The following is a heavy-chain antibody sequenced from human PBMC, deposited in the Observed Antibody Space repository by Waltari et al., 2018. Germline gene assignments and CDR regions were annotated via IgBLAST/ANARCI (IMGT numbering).Heavy chain of an antibody. CDR3: AREGLVWFGDLPHYYYYMDV. CDR2: INHSGST. J-gene: IGHJ6*03. V-gene: IGHV4-34*01. D-gene: IGHD3-10*01. CDR1: GGSFSGYY. Sequence: QVQLQQWGAGLLKPSETLSHTCAVYGGSFSGYYWSWIRQPTGKGLEWIGEINHSGSTNYNPSLKSRVTISVDTSKNQFSLKLSSVTAADTAVYYCAREGLVWFGDLPHYYYYMDVWGKGTTVTVSS.